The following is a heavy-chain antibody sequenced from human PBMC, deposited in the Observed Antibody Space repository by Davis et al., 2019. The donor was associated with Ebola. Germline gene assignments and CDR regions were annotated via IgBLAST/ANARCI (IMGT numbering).Heavy chain of an antibody. CDR2: ISAYNGNT. D-gene: IGHD3-10*01. J-gene: IGHJ5*02. CDR3: ARDITMVRGVMLNWFDP. Sequence: ASVKVSCKASGYTFTSYGISWVRQAPGQGLEWMGWISAYNGNTNYAQKLQGRVTMTTDTSTSTAYMKLSSLRSEDTAVYYCARDITMVRGVMLNWFDPWGQGTLVTVSS. CDR1: GYTFTSYG. V-gene: IGHV1-18*01.